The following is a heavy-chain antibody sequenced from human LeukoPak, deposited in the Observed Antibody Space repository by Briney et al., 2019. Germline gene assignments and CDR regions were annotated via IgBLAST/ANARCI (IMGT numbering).Heavy chain of an antibody. CDR1: GYTFTSYG. V-gene: IGHV1-18*01. J-gene: IGHJ4*02. CDR3: ARDKERAYYDFWSGYYPHFDY. CDR2: ISAYNGNT. Sequence: GASVKVSCKASGYTFTSYGISWVRQAPGQGLEWMGWISAYNGNTNYAQKLQGRVTMTTDTSTSTAYMELRSLRSDDTAVYYCARDKERAYYDFWSGYYPHFDYWGQGTLVTVSS. D-gene: IGHD3-3*01.